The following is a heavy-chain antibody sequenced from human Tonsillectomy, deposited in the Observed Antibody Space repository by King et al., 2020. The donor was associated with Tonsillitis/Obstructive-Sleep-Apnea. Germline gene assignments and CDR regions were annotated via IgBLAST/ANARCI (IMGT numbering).Heavy chain of an antibody. J-gene: IGHJ4*02. V-gene: IGHV1-2*02. CDR3: ASNWGSPSNFEY. Sequence: QLVQSGAEVKKPGASVKVSCRASGYTFTGYYIHWVRQAPGQGLEWRGWINPNTGGTNYAQKFQGRVTLTRDTSISTAYMELSRLRSDDTAVYYCASNWGSPSNFEYWGQGTLVTVSS. CDR1: GYTFTGYY. CDR2: INPNTGGT. D-gene: IGHD7-27*01.